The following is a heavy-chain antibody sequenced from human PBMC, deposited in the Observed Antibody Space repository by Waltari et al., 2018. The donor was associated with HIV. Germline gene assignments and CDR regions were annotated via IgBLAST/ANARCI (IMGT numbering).Heavy chain of an antibody. D-gene: IGHD6-13*01. V-gene: IGHV4-31*03. J-gene: IGHJ4*02. CDR3: ASAKPEMYSSSWYGSPFDY. CDR1: GGSISSGGYY. Sequence: QVQLQESGPGLVKPSQTLSLTCTVSGGSISSGGYYWSWIRQHPGKGLEWIGYIYYSGSTYYNPSLKSRVTISVDTSKNQFSLKLSSVTAADTAVYYCASAKPEMYSSSWYGSPFDYWGQGTLVTVSS. CDR2: IYYSGST.